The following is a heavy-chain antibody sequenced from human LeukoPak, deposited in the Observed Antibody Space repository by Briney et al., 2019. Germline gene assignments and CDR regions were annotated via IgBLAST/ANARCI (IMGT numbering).Heavy chain of an antibody. V-gene: IGHV3-23*01. CDR1: GFTFNSYS. CDR3: AKSPIAAAGTRYFQH. CDR2: ISGSGGTT. J-gene: IGHJ1*01. Sequence: PGGSLRLSCAASGFTFNSYSMNWVRQAPGKGLEWVSAISGSGGTTYYADSVKGRFTISRDNSKSTLYLQLNSLRAEDTALYYCAKSPIAAAGTRYFQHWGQGTLVTVSS. D-gene: IGHD6-13*01.